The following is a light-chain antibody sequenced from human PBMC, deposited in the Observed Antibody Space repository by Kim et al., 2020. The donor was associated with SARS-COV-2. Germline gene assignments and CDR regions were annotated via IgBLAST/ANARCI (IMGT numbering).Light chain of an antibody. CDR1: SGHSSYI. CDR3: ETWDSKV. CDR2: LEGSGSY. V-gene: IGLV4-60*03. J-gene: IGLJ3*02. Sequence: QPVLTQSSSASASLGSSVKLTCTLSSGHSSYIIAWHQQQPGKAPRYLMKLEGSGSYNKGSGVPDRFSGSSSGADRYLTISNLQPEDETDYYCETWDSKVFGGGTQLTVL.